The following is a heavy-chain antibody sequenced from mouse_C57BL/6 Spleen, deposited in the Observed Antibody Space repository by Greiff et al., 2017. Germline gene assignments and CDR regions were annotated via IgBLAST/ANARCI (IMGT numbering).Heavy chain of an antibody. J-gene: IGHJ1*03. Sequence: VQLQQSGAELARPGASVKLSCKASGYTFTSYGISWVKQRTGQGLEWIGEIYPRSGNTYYNEKFKGKATLTADKSSSTAYMELRSLTSEDSAVYFCARSDYYGSSLYWYFDVWGTGTTVTVSS. D-gene: IGHD1-1*01. CDR2: IYPRSGNT. V-gene: IGHV1-81*01. CDR1: GYTFTSYG. CDR3: ARSDYYGSSLYWYFDV.